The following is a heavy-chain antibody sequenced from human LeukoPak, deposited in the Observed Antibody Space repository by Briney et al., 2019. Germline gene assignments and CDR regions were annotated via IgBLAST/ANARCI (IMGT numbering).Heavy chain of an antibody. J-gene: IGHJ5*02. V-gene: IGHV3-15*01. CDR1: GFAFSSYA. CDR2: IKSKTDGGAT. Sequence: GGSLRLSCAASGFAFSSYAISWVRQAPGKGLEWVGRIKSKTDGGATVYAAPVKGRFTISRDDSKNTLYLQMNRLKTEDTALYYCSTDLRSWGQGALVTVSS. CDR3: STDLRS. D-gene: IGHD3-16*02.